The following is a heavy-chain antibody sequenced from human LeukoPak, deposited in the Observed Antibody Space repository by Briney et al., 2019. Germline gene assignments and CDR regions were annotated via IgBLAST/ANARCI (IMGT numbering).Heavy chain of an antibody. CDR2: IYYSGST. D-gene: IGHD3-3*01. CDR3: ARSSGPHDFWGGSLLYFDY. V-gene: IGHV4-59*01. CDR1: GGSISSYY. Sequence: SETLSLTCTVSGGSISSYYWSWIRQPPGKGLEWIGYIYYSGSTNYNPSLKSRVTISVDTSKNQFSLKLSSVTAADTAVYYCARSSGPHDFWGGSLLYFDYWGQGTLVTVSS. J-gene: IGHJ4*02.